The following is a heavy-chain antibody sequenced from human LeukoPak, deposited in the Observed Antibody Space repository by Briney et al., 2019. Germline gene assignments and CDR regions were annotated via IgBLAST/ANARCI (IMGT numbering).Heavy chain of an antibody. CDR1: GGSISTYY. CDR3: ARPSVGEGGLSFHDAFNI. CDR2: IFYSGRT. D-gene: IGHD3-16*02. V-gene: IGHV4-59*12. J-gene: IGHJ3*02. Sequence: PSETLSLTCTVSGGSISTYYWSWIRQPPGKGLEWIGYIFYSGRTNYNPSLKSRVTISVDTSKNQFSLRLSSVTAADTAVYYCARPSVGEGGLSFHDAFNIWGQGTMVTVSS.